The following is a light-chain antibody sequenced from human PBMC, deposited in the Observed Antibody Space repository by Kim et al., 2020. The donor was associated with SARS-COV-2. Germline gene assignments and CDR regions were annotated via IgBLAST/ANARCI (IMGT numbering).Light chain of an antibody. V-gene: IGKV3-20*01. Sequence: IVLTQSPGTLSLSPGERATLSCRASQSVSSSYLAWYQQKSGQAPSLLIYGASSRATGIPDRFSGSGSGTDFTLTISRLEPEDFAVYYCQHYGSSSITFGQGTRLEIK. CDR3: QHYGSSSIT. CDR2: GAS. CDR1: QSVSSSY. J-gene: IGKJ5*01.